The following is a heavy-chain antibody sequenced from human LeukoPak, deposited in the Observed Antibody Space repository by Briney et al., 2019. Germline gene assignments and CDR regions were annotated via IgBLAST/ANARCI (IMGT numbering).Heavy chain of an antibody. CDR2: ISSSAGST. V-gene: IGHV3-23*01. J-gene: IGHJ4*02. CDR3: AKEDYYDSSGYYPFDY. D-gene: IGHD3-22*01. CDR1: GFTFSSYA. Sequence: GGSLRLSCAASGFTFSSYAMSWVRQAPGKGLEWVSGISSSAGSTYYADSVKGRFTISRDNSKNTLYLQMNSLRAEDTAVYYCAKEDYYDSSGYYPFDYWGQGTLVTVSS.